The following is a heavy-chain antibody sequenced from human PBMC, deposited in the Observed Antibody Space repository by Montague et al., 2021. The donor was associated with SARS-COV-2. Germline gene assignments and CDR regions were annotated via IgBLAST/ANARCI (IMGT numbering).Heavy chain of an antibody. J-gene: IGHJ4*02. CDR2: SYTSGSI. CDR1: GDSITSGSYY. V-gene: IGHV4-61*02. D-gene: IGHD1-26*01. Sequence: TLSLTCTASGDSITSGSYYWNWVRQPAGKGLEWVGRSYTSGSIDYNPSLKSRLTISVDTSKNQFSLKLSSVTAADTAVYFCAREWGSYSGRFDYWGREPWSPSP. CDR3: AREWGSYSGRFDY.